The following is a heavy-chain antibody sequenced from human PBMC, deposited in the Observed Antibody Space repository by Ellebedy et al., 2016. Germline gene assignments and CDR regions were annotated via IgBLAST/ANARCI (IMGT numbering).Heavy chain of an antibody. CDR1: GGSISSYY. J-gene: IGHJ5*02. CDR2: IYYSGST. CDR3: ARGLASWYRWFNP. D-gene: IGHD6-13*01. Sequence: SETLSLTXTVSGGSISSYYWSWIRQPPGKGLEWIGYIYYSGSTNYNPSLKSRVTISVDTSKNQFSLKLSSVTAADTAVYYCARGLASWYRWFNPWGQGTLVTVSS. V-gene: IGHV4-59*12.